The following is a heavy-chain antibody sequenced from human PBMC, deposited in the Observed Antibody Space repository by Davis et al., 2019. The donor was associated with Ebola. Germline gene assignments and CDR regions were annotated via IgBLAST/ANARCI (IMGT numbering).Heavy chain of an antibody. CDR3: ARGQQLVDYFDY. CDR1: GYTFTSYG. Sequence: ASVKVSCKASGYTFTSYGISRVRQAPGQGHEWMGWNSAYNGNTNYPQKLQGRVTMTTDTSTSTAYMDISRLKSDDTAVYYCARGQQLVDYFDYWGQGTLVTVSS. V-gene: IGHV1-18*01. CDR2: NSAYNGNT. D-gene: IGHD6-13*01. J-gene: IGHJ4*02.